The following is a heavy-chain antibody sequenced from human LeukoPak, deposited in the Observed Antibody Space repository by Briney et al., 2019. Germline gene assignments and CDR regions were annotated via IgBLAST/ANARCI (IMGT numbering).Heavy chain of an antibody. CDR2: INPNSGGT. D-gene: IGHD2-15*01. CDR1: GYTFTGYY. Sequence: ASVKVSCKASGYTFTGYYMHWARQAPGQGLEWMGRINPNSGGTNYAQKFQGRVTMTRDTSISTAYMELSRLRSDDTAVYYCARDYCSGGSCYFDYWGRGTLVTVSS. J-gene: IGHJ4*02. CDR3: ARDYCSGGSCYFDY. V-gene: IGHV1-2*06.